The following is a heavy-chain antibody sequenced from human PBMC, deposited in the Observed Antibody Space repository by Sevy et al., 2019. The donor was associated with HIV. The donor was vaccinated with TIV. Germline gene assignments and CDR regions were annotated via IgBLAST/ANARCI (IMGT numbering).Heavy chain of an antibody. CDR3: TRYCSSSSCERTNGVDGFDI. CDR1: GFTFGDYA. CDR2: IRSKAYGGTA. Sequence: GGYLRLSCTASGFTFGDYAMNWVRQAPGKGLEWVGFIRSKAYGGTAEYAASVKGRFTISRDDSKSIAYLQMNSLKTEDTAVYYCTRYCSSSSCERTNGVDGFDIWGQGTMVTVSS. J-gene: IGHJ3*02. D-gene: IGHD2-2*01. V-gene: IGHV3-49*04.